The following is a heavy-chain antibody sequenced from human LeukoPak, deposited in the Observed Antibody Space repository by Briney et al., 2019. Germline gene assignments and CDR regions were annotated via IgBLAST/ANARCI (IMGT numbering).Heavy chain of an antibody. V-gene: IGHV4-61*08. Sequence: SETLSLTCTVSGGSISSGGYYWSWIRQPPGKGLEWIGYIYYTGSTNYNPSLKSRVTISVDTSKKQHSLKLSSVTAADTAVYYCARGSSGYSYGLDTWYFDLWGRGTLVTVSS. D-gene: IGHD5-18*01. CDR1: GGSISSGGYY. CDR3: ARGSSGYSYGLDTWYFDL. CDR2: IYYTGST. J-gene: IGHJ2*01.